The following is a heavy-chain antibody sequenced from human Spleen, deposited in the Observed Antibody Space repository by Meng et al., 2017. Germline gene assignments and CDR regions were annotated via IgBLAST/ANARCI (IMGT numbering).Heavy chain of an antibody. CDR3: AAAWELLPPGY. J-gene: IGHJ4*02. CDR2: IHAGGTS. CDR1: GLPVRSHY. D-gene: IGHD1-26*01. V-gene: IGHV3-53*01. Sequence: EVQLVESGGGLIQPGGSLRLYCTASGLPVRSHYMRWDRQAPGKGLGWVSVIHAGGTSYYADSVNGRFTMSRDNAKNTLYLQMNRRRAEDTAVYYCAAAWELLPPGYWGQGTLVTVSS.